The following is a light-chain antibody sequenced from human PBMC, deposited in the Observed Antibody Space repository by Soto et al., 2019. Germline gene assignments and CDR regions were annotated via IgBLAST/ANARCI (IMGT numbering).Light chain of an antibody. CDR3: CSYAGPWV. CDR2: DVS. J-gene: IGLJ3*02. V-gene: IGLV2-11*01. Sequence: QSALTQPRSVSGYPGQSVTISCTGTSSDVGGYNYVSWYQQHPGKAPKLMIYDVSKRPSGVPDRFSGSKSGNTASLTISGLQAEDEADYYCCSYAGPWVFGVGTKLTVL. CDR1: SSDVGGYNY.